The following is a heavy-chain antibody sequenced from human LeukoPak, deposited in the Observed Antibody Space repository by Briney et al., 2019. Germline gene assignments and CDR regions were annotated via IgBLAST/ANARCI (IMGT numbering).Heavy chain of an antibody. V-gene: IGHV4-34*01. CDR2: TNHSGST. D-gene: IGHD3-10*01. CDR1: GGSFSGYY. J-gene: IGHJ6*03. CDR3: ARPVGGYYYYYMDV. Sequence: PSETLSLTCAVYGGSFSGYYWSWIRQPPGKGLEWIGETNHSGSTNYNPSLKSRVTISVDTSKNQFSLKLSSVTAADTAVYYCARPVGGYYYYYMDVWGKGTTVTVSS.